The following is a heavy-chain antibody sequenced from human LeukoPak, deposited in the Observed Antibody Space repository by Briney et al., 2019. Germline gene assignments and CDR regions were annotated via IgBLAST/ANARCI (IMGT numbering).Heavy chain of an antibody. V-gene: IGHV4-39*07. Sequence: SETLSLTCTVSGGSISSSSYYWGWIRQPPGKGLEWIGSIYYSGSTYYNPSLKSRVTISVDTSKNQFSLKLSSVTAADTAVYYCARDLAGYCGGDCYSPYYYYYGMDVWGQGTTVTVSS. J-gene: IGHJ6*02. D-gene: IGHD2-21*02. CDR3: ARDLAGYCGGDCYSPYYYYYGMDV. CDR1: GGSISSSSYY. CDR2: IYYSGST.